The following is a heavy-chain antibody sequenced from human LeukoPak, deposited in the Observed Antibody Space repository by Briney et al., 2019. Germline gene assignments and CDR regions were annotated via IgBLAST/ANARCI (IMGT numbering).Heavy chain of an antibody. Sequence: ASVKVSCKASGYTFISYGITWVRQAPGQGLEWLGWISAYNGNIDYAQKLQGRVTLTTDTSTSTAYMEVRSLRSDDTAVYYCARDGGNWGFQGSFDYWGQGTLVTVSS. D-gene: IGHD7-27*01. CDR2: ISAYNGNI. CDR3: ARDGGNWGFQGSFDY. V-gene: IGHV1-18*01. CDR1: GYTFISYG. J-gene: IGHJ4*02.